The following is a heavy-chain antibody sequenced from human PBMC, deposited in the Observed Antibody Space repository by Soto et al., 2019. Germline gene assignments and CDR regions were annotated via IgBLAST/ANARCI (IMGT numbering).Heavy chain of an antibody. V-gene: IGHV3-23*01. CDR2: ISGSGGST. CDR3: ARGFSAGTCSPQDC. D-gene: IGHD6-13*01. Sequence: PGGSLRLSCAGSGFTFSSFAMSLVRQSPGKGLDWVSSISGSGGSTYSADSVKGRFTISRDNSKNTLYLQMSSLRAADTAVYYCARGFSAGTCSPQDCWGQGSLVPVSS. CDR1: GFTFSSFA. J-gene: IGHJ4*02.